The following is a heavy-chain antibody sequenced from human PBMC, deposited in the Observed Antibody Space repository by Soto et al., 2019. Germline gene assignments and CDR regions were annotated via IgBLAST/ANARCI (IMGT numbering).Heavy chain of an antibody. V-gene: IGHV3-23*01. CDR2: ITGGGSST. CDR3: AKGGAAARAYYFDF. D-gene: IGHD6-13*01. Sequence: QAPGKGLEWVSAITGGGSSTYYADSVKGRFTISRDNSKNTLSLQMNGLRAEDTAVYYCAKGGAAARAYYFDFWGQGALVSVSS. J-gene: IGHJ4*02.